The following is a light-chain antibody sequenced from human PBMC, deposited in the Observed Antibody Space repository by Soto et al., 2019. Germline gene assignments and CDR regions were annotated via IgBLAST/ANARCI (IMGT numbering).Light chain of an antibody. CDR3: QQRSNWPPHT. J-gene: IGKJ4*01. V-gene: IGKV3-11*01. CDR1: QSVSSY. Sequence: EIVLTQSPATLSLSPGERATLSCRASQSVSSYLAWYQQKPGQAPRLLIYDAYTRATCIPARFSGSGSGTDFTLTISSLEPEDFAVYYCQQRSNWPPHTFGGGNKVEIK. CDR2: DAY.